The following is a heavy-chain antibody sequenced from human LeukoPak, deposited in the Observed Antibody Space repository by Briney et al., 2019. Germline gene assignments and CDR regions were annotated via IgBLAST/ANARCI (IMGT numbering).Heavy chain of an antibody. CDR1: GYTFTSYY. D-gene: IGHD3-3*01. CDR2: INPSGGST. J-gene: IGHJ4*02. V-gene: IGHV1-46*01. CDR3: ARDWATIFGVASTIDY. Sequence: ASVKVSCKASGYTFTSYYMHWVRQAPGQGLEWMGIINPSGGSTSYAQKFQGRVTMTRDTSTSTVYMELSSLRSEDTAVYYCARDWATIFGVASTIDYWGQGTLVTVSS.